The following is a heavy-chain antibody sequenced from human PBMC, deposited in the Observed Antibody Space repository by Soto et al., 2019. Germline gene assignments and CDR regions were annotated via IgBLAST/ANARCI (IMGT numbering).Heavy chain of an antibody. Sequence: EVQLVQSGAEVKKPGESLRISCKGSGYSFTSYWISWVRQMPGKGLEWMGRIDPSDSYTNYSPPFQGHVTISADKSISTASVQWSSLKASDTAMDYCARRKANAPDWFDPWCQGPLVTVSS. CDR3: ARRKANAPDWFDP. V-gene: IGHV5-10-1*03. CDR1: GYSFTSYW. CDR2: IDPSDSYT. J-gene: IGHJ5*02.